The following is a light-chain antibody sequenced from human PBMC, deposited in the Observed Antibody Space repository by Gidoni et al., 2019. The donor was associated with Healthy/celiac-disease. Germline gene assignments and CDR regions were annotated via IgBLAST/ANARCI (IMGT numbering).Light chain of an antibody. CDR3: QQSYSTPRT. CDR2: AAS. V-gene: IGKV1-39*01. Sequence: DIQMTQSPSSLSASVGDRVTITCRASQSISSYLNWYQQKPGKAHKLLIYAASSLQSGVPSRFSGSGSGTDFTLTIGSLQPEDFATYYCQQSYSTPRTFGQGTKLEIK. CDR1: QSISSY. J-gene: IGKJ2*01.